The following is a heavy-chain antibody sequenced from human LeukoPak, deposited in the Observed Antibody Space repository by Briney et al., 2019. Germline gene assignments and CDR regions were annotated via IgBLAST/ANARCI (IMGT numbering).Heavy chain of an antibody. CDR1: GDSIYRTPYY. V-gene: IGHV4-39*07. CDR3: ARVSVSNYFDY. Sequence: SETLSLTCTVSGDSIYRTPYYWGCIRQPPGKGLEYIGSVHYSGSAYYTPSLKSRLTISVDTSKNQFSLKLSSMTAADTAVYFCARVSVSNYFDYWGQGTLVTVSS. CDR2: VHYSGSA. J-gene: IGHJ4*02. D-gene: IGHD5/OR15-5a*01.